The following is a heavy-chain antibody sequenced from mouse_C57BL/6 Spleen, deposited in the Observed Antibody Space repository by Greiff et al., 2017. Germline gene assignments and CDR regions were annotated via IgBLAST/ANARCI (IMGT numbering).Heavy chain of an antibody. V-gene: IGHV1-52*01. CDR3: ARGPDYYGSREAWFAY. CDR1: GYTFTSYW. Sequence: VQLQQPGAELVRPGSSVKLSCKASGYTFTSYWMHWVKQRPIQGLEWIGNIDPSDSETHYNQKFKDKDTLTVDKSSSTAYMQLSSLTSEDSAVYYGARGPDYYGSREAWFAYWGQGTLVTVSA. D-gene: IGHD1-1*01. J-gene: IGHJ3*01. CDR2: IDPSDSET.